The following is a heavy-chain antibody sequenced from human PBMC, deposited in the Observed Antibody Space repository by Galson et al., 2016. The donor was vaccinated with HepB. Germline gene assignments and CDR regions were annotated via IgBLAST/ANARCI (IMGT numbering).Heavy chain of an antibody. CDR2: IYPGDSDT. CDR3: ARLGGRDGYERSVGAFDI. J-gene: IGHJ3*02. CDR1: GYSFSSYW. Sequence: QSGAEVKKPGESLRISCKASGYSFSSYWIGWVRQMPGKGLEWMGIIYPGDSDTRDSPSFQGQVSISADRSINPAYLQWSSLKASDTAMYYCARLGGRDGYERSVGAFDIWGQGTMVTVSS. D-gene: IGHD5-24*01. V-gene: IGHV5-51*01.